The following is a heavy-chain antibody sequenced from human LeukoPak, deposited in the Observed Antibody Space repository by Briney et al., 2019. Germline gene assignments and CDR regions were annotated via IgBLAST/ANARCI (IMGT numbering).Heavy chain of an antibody. Sequence: HRASVKVSCKASGYTFISYDINWVRQATGQGLEWMGWMNPNSGNTGYAQKFQGRVTITRNTSVSTAYMELSSLRSQDTAVYYCARRAGYCSGGSCYQVDVWGQGTTVTVSS. CDR2: MNPNSGNT. CDR3: ARRAGYCSGGSCYQVDV. CDR1: GYTFISYD. V-gene: IGHV1-8*01. J-gene: IGHJ6*02. D-gene: IGHD2-15*01.